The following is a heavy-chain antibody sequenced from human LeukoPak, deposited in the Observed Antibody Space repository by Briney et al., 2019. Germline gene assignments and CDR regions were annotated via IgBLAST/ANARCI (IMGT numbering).Heavy chain of an antibody. D-gene: IGHD4-17*01. CDR3: AREDGDYATVDY. CDR1: GGSISSSSYY. CDR2: IYYSGST. J-gene: IGHJ4*02. Sequence: SETLSLTCTVSGGSISSSSYYWGWIRQPPGKGLEWIGSIYYSGSTYYNPSLKSRVTISVDTSKNQFSLKLSSVTAADTAVYYCAREDGDYATVDYWGQGTLVTVSS. V-gene: IGHV4-39*07.